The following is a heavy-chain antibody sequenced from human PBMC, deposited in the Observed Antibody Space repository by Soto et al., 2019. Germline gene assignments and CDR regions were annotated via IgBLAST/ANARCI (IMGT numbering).Heavy chain of an antibody. J-gene: IGHJ6*04. Sequence: ASVKVSCKASGYTFASYGITWVRQAPGQGLEWMGWISPYNGNTNFAQNFQGRVTMTTETSTSTAYMELRSLRFDDTAVYSCARGGLYGTSSLDVWGRGTTVTVSS. CDR2: ISPYNGNT. D-gene: IGHD6-6*01. CDR3: ARGGLYGTSSLDV. V-gene: IGHV1-18*01. CDR1: GYTFASYG.